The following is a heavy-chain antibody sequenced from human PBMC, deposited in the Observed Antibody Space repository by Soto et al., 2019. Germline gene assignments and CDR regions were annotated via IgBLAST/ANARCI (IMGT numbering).Heavy chain of an antibody. CDR3: ARDVASYDYGDFYGMDV. CDR1: GFTFGDYT. CDR2: IRSKAYGGTT. V-gene: IGHV3-49*03. D-gene: IGHD4-17*01. J-gene: IGHJ6*02. Sequence: GGSLRLSCTASGFTFGDYTMGWSRQAPGGGVGWVSFIRSKAYGGTTEYAASVKGRFTISRDDSKSIAYLQMNRLQSEDTAVYYCARDVASYDYGDFYGMDVWGQGTTVTVSS.